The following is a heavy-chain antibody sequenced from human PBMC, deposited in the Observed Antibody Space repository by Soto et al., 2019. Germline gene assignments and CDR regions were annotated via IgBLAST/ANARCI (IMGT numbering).Heavy chain of an antibody. CDR2: INHSGST. J-gene: IGHJ6*02. Sequence: PSETLSLTCAVYGGSFSGYYWSWIRQPPGKGLEWIGEINHSGSTNYNPSLKSRVTISVDTSKNQFSLKLSSVTAADTAVYYCARNRATVRGVIKSGMDVWGQGTTVTVSS. CDR3: ARNRATVRGVIKSGMDV. V-gene: IGHV4-34*01. D-gene: IGHD3-10*01. CDR1: GGSFSGYY.